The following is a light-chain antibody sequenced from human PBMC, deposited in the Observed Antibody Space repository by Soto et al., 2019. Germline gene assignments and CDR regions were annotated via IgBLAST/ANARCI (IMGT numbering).Light chain of an antibody. Sequence: EIVLTQSPATLSLSPGERATLSCRASQSLSSYLAWYQHKPGQAPRLLIYAASNRATDIPYRFSGSESGTHFTITISRLVPEDLGGYDGQHYGRSPPFTFGQGTKLDIK. J-gene: IGKJ2*01. CDR1: QSLSSY. CDR2: AAS. V-gene: IGKV3-20*01. CDR3: QHYGRSPPFT.